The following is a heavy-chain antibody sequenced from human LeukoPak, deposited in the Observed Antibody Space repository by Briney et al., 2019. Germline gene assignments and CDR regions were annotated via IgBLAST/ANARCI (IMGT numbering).Heavy chain of an antibody. CDR1: GGTFSSYV. Sequence: GASVKVSCKASGGTFSSYVISWVRQAPGQGLEWMGWISAYNGNTNYAQKLQGRVTMTTDTSTSTAYMELRSLRSDDTAVYYCARDGSPYYYDSSGFTDYWGQGTLVTVSS. J-gene: IGHJ4*02. CDR2: ISAYNGNT. CDR3: ARDGSPYYYDSSGFTDY. V-gene: IGHV1-18*01. D-gene: IGHD3-22*01.